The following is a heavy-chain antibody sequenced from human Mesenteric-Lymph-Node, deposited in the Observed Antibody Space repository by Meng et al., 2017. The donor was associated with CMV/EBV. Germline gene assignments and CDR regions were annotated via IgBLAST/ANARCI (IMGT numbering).Heavy chain of an antibody. Sequence: ASAKVSCKASGYTFTGYDINWVRQATGQGLEWMGWMKPNSGNTDYDQKFQGRVAFTRSTSTGTAYMELNSLRSDDTTVYYCARRLLLATGFWCGHGHHGMDVWGQGTTVTVSS. CDR3: ARRLLLATGFWCGHGHHGMDV. CDR1: GYTFTGYD. J-gene: IGHJ6*02. D-gene: IGHD3-3*01. CDR2: MKPNSGNT. V-gene: IGHV1-8*01.